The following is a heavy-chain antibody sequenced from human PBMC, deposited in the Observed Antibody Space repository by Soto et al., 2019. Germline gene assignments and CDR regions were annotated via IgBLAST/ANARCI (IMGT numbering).Heavy chain of an antibody. Sequence: SETLSLTCTVSGGSIRSYYWSWIRQPPGKGLEWIGYIYYSGSTNYNPSLKSRVTISVDTSKNQFSLKLSSVTAADTAVYYCARGGLRYFDWLGYWGQGTLVTVSP. CDR2: IYYSGST. J-gene: IGHJ4*02. D-gene: IGHD3-9*01. V-gene: IGHV4-59*01. CDR3: ARGGLRYFDWLGY. CDR1: GGSIRSYY.